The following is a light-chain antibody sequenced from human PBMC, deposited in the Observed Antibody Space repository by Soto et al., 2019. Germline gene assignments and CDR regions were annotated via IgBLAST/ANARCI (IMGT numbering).Light chain of an antibody. J-gene: IGKJ1*01. CDR1: QSVSSN. V-gene: IGKV3-15*01. Sequence: EIVMAQSPGTLSVFPGERATLSCRASQSVSSNLAWYQQKPGQAPRLLIYGASTRATGIPARFSGSGSGTEFTLTISSLQSEAFAVYYCQQYNNWPPWTFGQGTKVEIK. CDR2: GAS. CDR3: QQYNNWPPWT.